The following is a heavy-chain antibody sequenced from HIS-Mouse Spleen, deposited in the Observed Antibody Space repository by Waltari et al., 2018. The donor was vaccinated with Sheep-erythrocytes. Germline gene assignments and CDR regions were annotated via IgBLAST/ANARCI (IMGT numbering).Heavy chain of an antibody. CDR1: GFTFSSYA. CDR3: AKWIKLGREGYFDY. D-gene: IGHD7-27*01. CDR2: ISGSGGSK. V-gene: IGHV3-23*01. Sequence: EVQLLESGGGLVQPGGSLRLSCAASGFTFSSYAMSWVRQAPGKGLEGVSDISGSGGSKYDADSVKGRFTISRDNSKNTLYLQMNSLRAEDTAVYYCAKWIKLGREGYFDYWGQGTLVTVSS. J-gene: IGHJ4*02.